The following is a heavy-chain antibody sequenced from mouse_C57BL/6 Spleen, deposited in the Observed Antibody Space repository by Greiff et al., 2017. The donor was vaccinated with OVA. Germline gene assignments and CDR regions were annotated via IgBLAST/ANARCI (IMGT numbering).Heavy chain of an antibody. V-gene: IGHV1-55*01. J-gene: IGHJ2*01. CDR3: ARDYYGSSPDY. D-gene: IGHD1-1*01. CDR2: IYPGSGST. CDR1: GYTFTSYW. Sequence: VQLQQPGAELVKPGASVKMSCKASGYTFTSYWINWVKQRPGQGLEWIGDIYPGSGSTNYNAKFKSKATLTVDTSYSTAYMQLSSLTSEDSAVYYCARDYYGSSPDYWGQGTTLTVSS.